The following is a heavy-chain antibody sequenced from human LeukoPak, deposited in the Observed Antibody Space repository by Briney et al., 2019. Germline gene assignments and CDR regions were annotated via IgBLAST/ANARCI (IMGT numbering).Heavy chain of an antibody. CDR2: IYSGGST. Sequence: GGSLRLSCAASGFTVSSNYMSWVRQAPGKGLEWVSVIYSGGSTYYADSVKGRFTISRDNSKNTLYLQMNSLRAEDTAVYYCARGIGGVLGAFDIWGQGTMVTVSS. CDR1: GFTVSSNY. CDR3: ARGIGGVLGAFDI. D-gene: IGHD3-16*01. V-gene: IGHV3-66*01. J-gene: IGHJ3*02.